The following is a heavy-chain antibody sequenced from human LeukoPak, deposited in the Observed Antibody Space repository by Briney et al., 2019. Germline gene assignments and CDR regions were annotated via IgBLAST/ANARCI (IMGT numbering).Heavy chain of an antibody. CDR1: GFTFSSYW. J-gene: IGHJ4*02. CDR2: IKQDGSEK. D-gene: IGHD1-26*01. V-gene: IGHV3-7*01. CDR3: ARVGVGARFDY. Sequence: GGSLRLSCAASGFTFSSYWMSWVRQAPGKGLEWVANIKQDGSEKYYVDSVKGRFTISRDNAKNSLYLQMNSLRAEDTAVYHCARVGVGARFDYWGQGTLVTVSS.